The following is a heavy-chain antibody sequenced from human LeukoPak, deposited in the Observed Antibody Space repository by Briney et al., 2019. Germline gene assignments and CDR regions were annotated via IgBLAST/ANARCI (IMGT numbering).Heavy chain of an antibody. Sequence: PSETLSLTCTVSGGSISSGGYYWSWIRQHPGKGLEWIGYIYYSGSTYYNPSLKSRVTIPVDTSKNQFSLKLSSVTAADTAVYYCARGSRCSSTSCSYYYYYGMDVWGQGTTVTVSS. CDR1: GGSISSGGYY. J-gene: IGHJ6*02. CDR3: ARGSRCSSTSCSYYYYYGMDV. V-gene: IGHV4-31*03. D-gene: IGHD2-2*01. CDR2: IYYSGST.